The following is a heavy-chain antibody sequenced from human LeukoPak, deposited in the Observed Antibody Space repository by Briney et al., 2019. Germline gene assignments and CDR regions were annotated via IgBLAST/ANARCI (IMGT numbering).Heavy chain of an antibody. CDR2: IDYSGNT. D-gene: IGHD1-14*01. CDR3: ARYRNEALFAFDI. CDR1: GDSISNYY. V-gene: IGHV4-59*01. Sequence: KPSGTLSLTCTVSGDSISNYYWSWIRQPPGKGLEWIGYIDYSGNTDYNPSLKSRVTISVDTSKNQFSLRLNSVTAADTAVYYCARYRNEALFAFDIWGQGTMVTVSS. J-gene: IGHJ3*02.